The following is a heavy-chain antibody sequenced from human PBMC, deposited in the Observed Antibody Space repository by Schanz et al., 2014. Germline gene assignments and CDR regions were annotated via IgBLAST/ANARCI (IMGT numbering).Heavy chain of an antibody. D-gene: IGHD3-10*01. CDR1: GFTFSSYD. V-gene: IGHV3-33*06. Sequence: QVQLVESGGGVVQPGRSLRLSCVASGFTFSSYDVFWVRQAPGKGLEWVAILWHDGSKKYYADSVKGRFTISRDNSKNTLYLQMNSLRPEDTAVYYCAKYRGYYRVSGSYRELEYWGQGTLVTDSS. CDR2: LWHDGSKK. CDR3: AKYRGYYRVSGSYRELEY. J-gene: IGHJ4*02.